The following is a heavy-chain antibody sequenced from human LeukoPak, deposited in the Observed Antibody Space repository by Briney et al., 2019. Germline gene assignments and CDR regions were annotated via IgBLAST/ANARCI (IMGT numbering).Heavy chain of an antibody. V-gene: IGHV3-66*01. D-gene: IGHD1-7*01. CDR2: IYSGGGT. Sequence: PGGSLRLSRAASGFTVSSNYMSWVRQAPGKGLEWVSVIYSGGGTYSADSVKGRFTISRDNSKNTLYLQMNSLRAEDTAVYYCARDNWNYSFDYWGQGTLVTVSS. CDR1: GFTVSSNY. J-gene: IGHJ4*02. CDR3: ARDNWNYSFDY.